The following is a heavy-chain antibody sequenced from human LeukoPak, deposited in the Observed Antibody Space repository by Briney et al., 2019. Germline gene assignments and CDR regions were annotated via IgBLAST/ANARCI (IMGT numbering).Heavy chain of an antibody. CDR1: GGSISSYY. Sequence: PSETLSLTCTVSGGSISSYYWSWIRQPPGKGLEWIGYTYYSGSTNYNPSLKSRVTISVDTSKNQFSLKLSSVTAADTAVYYCARGGSRGYSYGHKEVYYWGQGTLVTVSS. CDR3: ARGGSRGYSYGHKEVYY. J-gene: IGHJ4*02. CDR2: TYYSGST. D-gene: IGHD5-18*01. V-gene: IGHV4-59*12.